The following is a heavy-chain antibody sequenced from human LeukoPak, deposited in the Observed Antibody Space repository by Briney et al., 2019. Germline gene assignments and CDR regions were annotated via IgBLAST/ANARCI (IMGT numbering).Heavy chain of an antibody. J-gene: IGHJ6*03. V-gene: IGHV1-18*01. CDR2: ISAYNGNT. Sequence: ASVKVSCEASGYTFTSYGTSWVRQAPGQGLEWMGWISAYNGNTNYAQKLQGRVTMTTDTSTSTAYMELRSLRSDDTAVYYCARVVAAAVLSYYMDVWGKGTTVTISS. CDR3: ARVVAAAVLSYYMDV. CDR1: GYTFTSYG. D-gene: IGHD6-13*01.